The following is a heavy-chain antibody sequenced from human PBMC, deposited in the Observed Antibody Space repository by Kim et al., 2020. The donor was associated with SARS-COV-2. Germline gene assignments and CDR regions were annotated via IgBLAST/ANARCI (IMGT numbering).Heavy chain of an antibody. D-gene: IGHD4-17*01. J-gene: IGHJ4*01. Sequence: GGSLRLSCAASGFTFDDYATHWVRQAPGKGLEWVSGISWNSGSIGYADSVKGRFTISRDNANNSLYLQMNSLRADETALYYCAKDIDKTVTAGVSFHDWRHATRVTVSS. V-gene: IGHV3-9*01. CDR1: GFTFDDYA. CDR3: AKDIDKTVTAGVSFHD. CDR2: ISWNSGSI.